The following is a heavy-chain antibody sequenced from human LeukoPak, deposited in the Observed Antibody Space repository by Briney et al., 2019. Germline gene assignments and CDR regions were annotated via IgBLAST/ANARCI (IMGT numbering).Heavy chain of an antibody. CDR2: VSISSGTI. J-gene: IGHJ4*02. D-gene: IGHD3-16*01. CDR3: ARAMSTFGGVRNYFDS. CDR1: GFTFSSYG. V-gene: IGHV3-48*04. Sequence: GGSLRLSCAASGFTFSSYGMHWVRQAPGKGLEWISFVSISSGTIYYADSVNGRFRISRDNAKSSLDLEMNSLRAEDTAVYYCARAMSTFGGVRNYFDSWGQGTLVTVSS.